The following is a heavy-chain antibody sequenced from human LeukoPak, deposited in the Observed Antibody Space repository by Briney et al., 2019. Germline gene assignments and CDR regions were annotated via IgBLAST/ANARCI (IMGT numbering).Heavy chain of an antibody. Sequence: ASVKVSCKASGYTFTSYGISWVRQAPGQGLEWMAWISAYNGNTNYAQKLQGRVTMTTDTSTSTAYMELRSLRSDDTAVYYCARDPPHYDFWSGQQFDYWGQGTLVTVSS. J-gene: IGHJ4*02. CDR1: GYTFTSYG. CDR3: ARDPPHYDFWSGQQFDY. CDR2: ISAYNGNT. V-gene: IGHV1-18*01. D-gene: IGHD3-3*01.